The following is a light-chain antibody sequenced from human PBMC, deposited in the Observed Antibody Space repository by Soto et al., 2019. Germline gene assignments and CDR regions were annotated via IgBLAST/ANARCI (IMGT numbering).Light chain of an antibody. V-gene: IGLV2-14*03. CDR2: DVH. Sequence: QSALTQPASVSGSPGQSITISCTGARTDVDGHDYVSWYQQHPGQAPKLIIFDVHHRPSGVSSRFSGSKSGVTASRTISGLRAEDDGDYYCSSYTASTPFYVFGTGTKLTVL. CDR3: SSYTASTPFYV. CDR1: RTDVDGHDY. J-gene: IGLJ1*01.